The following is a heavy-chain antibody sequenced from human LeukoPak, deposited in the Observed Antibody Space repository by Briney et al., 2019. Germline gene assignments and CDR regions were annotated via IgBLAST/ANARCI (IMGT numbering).Heavy chain of an antibody. CDR1: GYTFTSYG. CDR3: ARTPQVVVPAAIDYYYYMDV. CDR2: ISAYNGNT. J-gene: IGHJ6*03. Sequence: ASVKVSCKASGYTFTSYGISWVRQAPGQGLEWMGWISAYNGNTNYAQKLQGRVTMTTDTSTSTAYMELRSLRSDDTAVYYCARTPQVVVPAAIDYYYYMDVWGKGTTVTVSS. D-gene: IGHD2-2*02. V-gene: IGHV1-18*01.